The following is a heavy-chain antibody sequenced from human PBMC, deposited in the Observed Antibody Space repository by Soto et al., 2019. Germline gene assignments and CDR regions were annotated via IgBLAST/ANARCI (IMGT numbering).Heavy chain of an antibody. CDR2: IYYSGST. Sequence: TSETLSLTCAVSGGSISSGGYSWSWIRQPPGKGLEWIGYIYYSGSTYYNPSLKSRVTISVDKSKKQFSLKVSSATAADTAVYYCARHSNRNYGLYYFDYWGLGALVTVSS. V-gene: IGHV4-30-2*05. CDR3: ARHSNRNYGLYYFDY. D-gene: IGHD4-4*01. J-gene: IGHJ4*02. CDR1: GGSISSGGYS.